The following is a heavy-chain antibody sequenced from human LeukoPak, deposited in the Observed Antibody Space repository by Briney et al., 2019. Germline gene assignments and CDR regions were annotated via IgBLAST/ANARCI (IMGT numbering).Heavy chain of an antibody. D-gene: IGHD6-25*01. V-gene: IGHV3-30-3*01. CDR2: ISYDGSNK. CDR3: ARDSPQPGYSSVAFDI. J-gene: IGHJ3*02. Sequence: GGSLRLSCVVSRFTFSNSWVTWVRQAPGKGLEWVAVISYDGSNKYYADSVKGRFTISRDNSKNTLYLQMNSLRAEDTAVYYCARDSPQPGYSSVAFDIWGQGTMVTVSS. CDR1: RFTFSNSW.